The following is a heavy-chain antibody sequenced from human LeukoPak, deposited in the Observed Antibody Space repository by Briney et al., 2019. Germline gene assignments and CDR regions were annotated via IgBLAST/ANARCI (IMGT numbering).Heavy chain of an antibody. J-gene: IGHJ4*02. V-gene: IGHV4-4*02. CDR2: IYHSGST. CDR3: ARVIAAAVDYFDY. Sequence: PSGTLSLTCAVSGGSISSSNWWSWVRQPPGKGLEWIGEIYHSGSTNHNPSLKSRVTISVDKSKNQFSLKLSSVTAADTAVYYCARVIAAAVDYFDYWGQGALVTVSS. CDR1: GGSISSSNW. D-gene: IGHD6-13*01.